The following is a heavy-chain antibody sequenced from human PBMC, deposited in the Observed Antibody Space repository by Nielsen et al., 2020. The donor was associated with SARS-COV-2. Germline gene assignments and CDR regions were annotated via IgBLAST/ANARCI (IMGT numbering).Heavy chain of an antibody. V-gene: IGHV4-61*01. J-gene: IGHJ4*02. CDR3: ARGGYNIYDFDY. D-gene: IGHD3-22*01. Sequence: SETLSLTCTVSGVSVTSGSYFWSWIRQAPGKRLEWLGYMLYIGTANYNPSFQSRVNISVDTSKNQFSLKLSSVTAADSAVYYCARGGYNIYDFDYWGRGTLVTVSA. CDR2: MLYIGTA. CDR1: GVSVTSGSYF.